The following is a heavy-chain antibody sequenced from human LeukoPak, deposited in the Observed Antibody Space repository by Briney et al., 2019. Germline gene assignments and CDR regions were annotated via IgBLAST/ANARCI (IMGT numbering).Heavy chain of an antibody. J-gene: IGHJ4*02. Sequence: QPGGSLRLSCAASGFTVSSNYMSWVRQAPGKGLEWVSVIYSGGSTYYADSVKGQFTISRDNSKNTLYLQMNSLRPEDTAVYYCARDLVAGTPDYFDYWSQGTLVTVSS. CDR2: IYSGGST. CDR1: GFTVSSNY. D-gene: IGHD6-19*01. V-gene: IGHV3-53*05. CDR3: ARDLVAGTPDYFDY.